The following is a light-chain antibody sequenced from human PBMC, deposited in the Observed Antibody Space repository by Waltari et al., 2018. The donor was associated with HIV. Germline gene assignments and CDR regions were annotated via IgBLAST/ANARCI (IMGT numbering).Light chain of an antibody. CDR1: SSDISACNS. Sequence: QSALTQPASVSGSPGQSITIFCIGTSSDISACNSVAWYQQHPGKAPNLCFYGVSTRPSHFSAVFSAPKSGTPPSLTISGPQEADESDYYFSSYTTTATLVFGTGTKVTVL. V-gene: IGLV2-14*03. J-gene: IGLJ1*01. CDR3: SSYTTTATLV. CDR2: GVS.